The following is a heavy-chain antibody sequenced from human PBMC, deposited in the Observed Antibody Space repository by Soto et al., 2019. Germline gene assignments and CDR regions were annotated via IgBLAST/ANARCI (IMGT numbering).Heavy chain of an antibody. D-gene: IGHD4-17*01. CDR3: AHLTTGGFYFDY. J-gene: IGHJ4*02. Sequence: QITLKESGPPPVKPTQTLTLTCTFSGFSLRTSGVGVGWIRQPPGKALEWLALIYWDDGKRYSPSLKSRLTITKDTSKNQVVLRMTNMDPVDTATYYCAHLTTGGFYFDYWGQGTLVTVSS. CDR1: GFSLRTSGVG. CDR2: IYWDDGK. V-gene: IGHV2-5*02.